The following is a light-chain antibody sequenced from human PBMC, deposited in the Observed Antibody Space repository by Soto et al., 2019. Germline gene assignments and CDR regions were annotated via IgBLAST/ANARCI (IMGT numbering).Light chain of an antibody. CDR2: GVT. V-gene: IGLV2-14*01. CDR3: SSFTTSYFYV. CDR1: GSDIGAYNY. Sequence: QSALTQPASVSGSPGQSITISCTGSGSDIGAYNYVSWYQQHPGRAPKLLIHGVTRRPSGVSSRFSASKSAYTASLTISGLQXXDEXNXFCSSFTTSYFYVFGPGTKLTVL. J-gene: IGLJ1*01.